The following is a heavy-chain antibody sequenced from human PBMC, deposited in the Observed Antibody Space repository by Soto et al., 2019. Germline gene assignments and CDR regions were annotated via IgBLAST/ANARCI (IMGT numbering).Heavy chain of an antibody. CDR3: ARRASR. V-gene: IGHV3-64*04. J-gene: IGHJ3*01. CDR1: GFTFSSYA. Sequence: PGGSLRLSCSASGFTFSSYAMHWVRQAPGKGLEYVSSISSDGRPTYYADSVKGRFTISRDNAKNSLYLQMSSLRAEDSAVYYCARRASRWGQGTMVTVSS. CDR2: ISSDGRPT. D-gene: IGHD1-26*01.